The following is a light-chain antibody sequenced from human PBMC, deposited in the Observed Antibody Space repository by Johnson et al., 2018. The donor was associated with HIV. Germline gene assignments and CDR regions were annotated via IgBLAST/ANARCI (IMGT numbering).Light chain of an antibody. J-gene: IGLJ1*01. CDR3: GIWDASLSPLYV. CDR1: SSNIGNNF. V-gene: IGLV1-51*02. CDR2: ANN. Sequence: QSVLTQPPSVSAAPGQRVNISCSGHSSNIGNNFVSWYQQLPGTAPKLLIYANNKRPSGIADRLSGSKSGATATLGITGLQTGDEADYYCGIWDASLSPLYVFGTGTTITVL.